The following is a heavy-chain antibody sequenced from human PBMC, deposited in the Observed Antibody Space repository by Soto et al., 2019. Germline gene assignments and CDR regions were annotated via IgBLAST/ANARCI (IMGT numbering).Heavy chain of an antibody. CDR1: GYTFTGYY. Sequence: QVQLVQSGAEVKKPGASVKVSCKASGYTFTGYYMHWVRQAPGQGLEWMGWINPNSGGTDYAQKFQGRVTMTRDTSISTAYMELSRLRSDDTAVYYCAGGVRSGSYYNWFDPWGQGTPVTVSS. V-gene: IGHV1-2*02. J-gene: IGHJ5*02. D-gene: IGHD1-26*01. CDR3: AGGVRSGSYYNWFDP. CDR2: INPNSGGT.